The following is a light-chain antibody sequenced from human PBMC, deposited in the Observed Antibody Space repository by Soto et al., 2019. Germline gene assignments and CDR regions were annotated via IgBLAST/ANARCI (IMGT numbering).Light chain of an antibody. V-gene: IGKV3-15*01. Sequence: EIMMTQSPATLSVSPGERATLSCRASQSIRSNLAWYQQKPGQEPRLLIYDTSTRATGIPARFSGSGSGTEFTLTISSLQSEDSAVYYCQQYNNWWAFGQGTKVDIK. CDR2: DTS. CDR3: QQYNNWWA. J-gene: IGKJ1*01. CDR1: QSIRSN.